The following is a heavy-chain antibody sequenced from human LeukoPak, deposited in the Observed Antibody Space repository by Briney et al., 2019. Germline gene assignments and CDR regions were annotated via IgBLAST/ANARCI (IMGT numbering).Heavy chain of an antibody. CDR2: IYYSGST. J-gene: IGHJ5*02. D-gene: IGHD4-23*01. Sequence: TTSQTLSLTCTVSGGSISSGGYYWSWIRQHPGKGLEWIGYIYYSGSTYYNPSLKSRVTISVDTSKNQFSLKLSSVTAADTAVYYCARHSRTVGSVGIDPWGQGTLVTVSS. CDR3: ARHSRTVGSVGIDP. V-gene: IGHV4-31*03. CDR1: GGSISSGGYY.